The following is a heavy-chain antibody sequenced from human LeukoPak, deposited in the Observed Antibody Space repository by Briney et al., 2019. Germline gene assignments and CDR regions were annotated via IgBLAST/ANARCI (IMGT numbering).Heavy chain of an antibody. J-gene: IGHJ3*02. Sequence: ASVKVSCKASGYTFTSYYMHWVRQAPGQGLEWTGVINPSAGSTTYAQKFQGRVTMTRDTSTSTLYMELSSLRSEDTAVYYCARDGYCSGGSCYRAFDIWGQGTMVTVSS. CDR3: ARDGYCSGGSCYRAFDI. CDR2: INPSAGST. CDR1: GYTFTSYY. D-gene: IGHD2-15*01. V-gene: IGHV1-46*01.